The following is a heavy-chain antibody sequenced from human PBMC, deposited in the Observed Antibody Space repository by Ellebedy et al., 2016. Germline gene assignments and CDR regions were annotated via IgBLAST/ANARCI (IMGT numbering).Heavy chain of an antibody. CDR3: RQGHYADY. J-gene: IGHJ4*02. CDR1: GFTFSTYW. V-gene: IGHV3-74*01. CDR2: INVDGDNT. Sequence: GGSLRLXCATSGFTFSTYWMLWVRQAPGKGLVWFSRINVDGDNTLYADSVKGRFTISRDNAKNTLYLQMDSLRAEDTAVYYCRQGHYADYWGQGTLVTVSS.